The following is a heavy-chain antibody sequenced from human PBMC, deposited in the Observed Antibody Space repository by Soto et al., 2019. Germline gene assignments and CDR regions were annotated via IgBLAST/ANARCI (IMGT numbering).Heavy chain of an antibody. CDR2: IYSTGNT. J-gene: IGHJ4*02. Sequence: PSETLSLTCTVSGDSIRSSSYWGWIRQPPGKGLEWIGSIYSTGNTYYNPSLNSRVTISVDTSKNQFSLNVISVTAADTAVYYCRRSSRYSTDVWGQGILVTVSS. CDR1: GDSIRSSSY. V-gene: IGHV4-39*01. D-gene: IGHD6-13*01. CDR3: RRSSRYSTDV.